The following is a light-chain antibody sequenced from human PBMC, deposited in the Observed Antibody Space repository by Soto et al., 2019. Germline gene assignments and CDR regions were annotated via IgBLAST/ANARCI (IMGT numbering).Light chain of an antibody. Sequence: DVQMTQSPSSLSASVGDSVTIACRASQTVSKFVNWYQQKPGKVPDLLIYSASTLYSGVPSRFSGSGARTEFTLTISNLQPEDFATYYCQQTYTLPRTFAQGTKVDIK. CDR2: SAS. CDR3: QQTYTLPRT. J-gene: IGKJ1*01. CDR1: QTVSKF. V-gene: IGKV1-39*01.